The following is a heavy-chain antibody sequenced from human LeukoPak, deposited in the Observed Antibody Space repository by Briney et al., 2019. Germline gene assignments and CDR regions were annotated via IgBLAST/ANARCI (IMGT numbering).Heavy chain of an antibody. D-gene: IGHD2-2*01. Sequence: ASVKVSCKASGYTFTSYDINWVRQATGQGLEWMGWMNPNSGNTGYAQKFQGRVTITRNTSISTAYMELSSLRSGDTAVYYCARGVACSSTSCYPNYYYYYYMDVWGKGTTVTVSS. CDR2: MNPNSGNT. CDR1: GYTFTSYD. V-gene: IGHV1-8*03. J-gene: IGHJ6*03. CDR3: ARGVACSSTSCYPNYYYYYYMDV.